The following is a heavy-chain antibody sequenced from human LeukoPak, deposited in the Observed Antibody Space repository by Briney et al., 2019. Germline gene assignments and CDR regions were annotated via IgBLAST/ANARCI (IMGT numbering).Heavy chain of an antibody. CDR3: ATDYFDN. CDR1: GFIFSNYW. J-gene: IGHJ4*02. V-gene: IGHV3-7*01. CDR2: IKQDGGEI. Sequence: PGGSLRLSCTVSGFIFSNYWMNWVRQAPGKGLEWVANIKQDGGEIYYVDSVKGRLTISRDNAKNSLYLQMSTLRAEDTAVYYCATDYFDNWGQGTLVTVSS.